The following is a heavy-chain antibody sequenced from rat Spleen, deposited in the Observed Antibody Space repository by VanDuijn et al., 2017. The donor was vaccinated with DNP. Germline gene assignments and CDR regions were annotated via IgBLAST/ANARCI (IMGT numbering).Heavy chain of an antibody. CDR3: ARSGTYYGYNSVGYYVMDA. CDR1: GYSITSSY. J-gene: IGHJ4*01. Sequence: EVQLQESGPGLVKPSQSLPLTCSVTGYSITSSYWGWIRKFPGNKMEWMGYISYGGRTDYNPSLKGRISITRDTSKNQVFLQLTSVTTADTATYYCARSGTYYGYNSVGYYVMDAWGQGASVTVSS. D-gene: IGHD1-9*01. V-gene: IGHV3-1*01. CDR2: ISYGGRT.